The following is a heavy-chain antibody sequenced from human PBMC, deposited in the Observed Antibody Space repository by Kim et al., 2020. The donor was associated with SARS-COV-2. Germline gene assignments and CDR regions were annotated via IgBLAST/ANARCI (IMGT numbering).Heavy chain of an antibody. J-gene: IGHJ4*02. CDR3: ARGNVLRYFDLYYFDY. D-gene: IGHD3-9*01. V-gene: IGHV4-31*03. CDR1: GGSISSGGYY. CDR2: IYYSGSP. Sequence: SETLSLTCTVSGGSISSGGYYWSWIRQHPGKGLEWIGYIYYSGSPYYNPSLKSRVTIPVDTSKNQFSLKLSSVTAADTAVYYCARGNVLRYFDLYYFDYWGQGTLVTVSS.